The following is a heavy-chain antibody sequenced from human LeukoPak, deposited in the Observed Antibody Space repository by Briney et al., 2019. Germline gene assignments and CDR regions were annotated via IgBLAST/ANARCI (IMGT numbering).Heavy chain of an antibody. CDR2: IYYSGST. CDR3: ARSTGITLYGSGSFFDY. Sequence: SETLSLTCTVSGGSISSSSYYWGWIRQPPGKGLEWIGSIYYSGSTYYNPSLKSRVTISVDTSKNQFSLKLSSVTAADTAVYYCARSTGITLYGSGSFFDYWGQGTLVTVSS. V-gene: IGHV4-39*07. D-gene: IGHD3-10*01. J-gene: IGHJ4*02. CDR1: GGSISSSSYY.